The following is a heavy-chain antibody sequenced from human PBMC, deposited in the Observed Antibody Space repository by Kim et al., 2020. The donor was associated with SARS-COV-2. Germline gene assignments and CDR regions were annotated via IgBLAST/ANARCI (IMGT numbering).Heavy chain of an antibody. V-gene: IGHV4-39*01. CDR3: ARHHPGGFIAAVHNAFDI. J-gene: IGHJ3*02. D-gene: IGHD6-13*01. Sequence: KSRVTISVDTSKNQFSLKRSSVTAADTAVYYCARHHPGGFIAAVHNAFDIWGQGTMVTVSS.